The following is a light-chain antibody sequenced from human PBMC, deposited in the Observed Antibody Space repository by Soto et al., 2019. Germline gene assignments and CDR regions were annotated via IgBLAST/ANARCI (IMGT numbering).Light chain of an antibody. Sequence: VMKQSPATLSVSPRERATLSCRASQSVSSKLAWFQQKPGQAPSLLIYGVSTRATGVPVRFSGSGSGTEFTLTINSLQSEDFAVYYCQQRSNWPPPFGQGTKVDIK. V-gene: IGKV3-15*01. CDR2: GVS. J-gene: IGKJ1*01. CDR3: QQRSNWPPP. CDR1: QSVSSK.